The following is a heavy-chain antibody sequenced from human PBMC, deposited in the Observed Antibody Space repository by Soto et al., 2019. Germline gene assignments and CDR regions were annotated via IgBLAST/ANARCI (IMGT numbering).Heavy chain of an antibody. CDR3: AKDRYSSGWYIYDY. CDR1: GFTFSRYA. CDR2: ISCSGGST. V-gene: IGHV3-23*01. Sequence: PGGSLRLSCAASGFTFSRYAMSWFRQAPGKGLEWVSSISCSGGSTHYADSVKGRFTISRDTSKNTVYLQMNSLRVEDTAIYYCAKDRYSSGWYIYDYWGRGTLVTVSS. D-gene: IGHD6-19*01. J-gene: IGHJ4*02.